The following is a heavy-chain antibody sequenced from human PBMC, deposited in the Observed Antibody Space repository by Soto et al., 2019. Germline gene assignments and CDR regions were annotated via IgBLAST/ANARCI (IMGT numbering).Heavy chain of an antibody. J-gene: IGHJ3*02. CDR3: ARPKTGVVDTFDI. CDR1: GFTFSSYW. CDR2: IKSDDNTT. Sequence: SGGSLRLSCAASGFTFSSYWMYWIRQAPGKGLVWVSRIKSDDNTTTYADSVKGRFTISRDNAKNTLYLQMNSLRAEDTAVYYCARPKTGVVDTFDIWGRGTMVTVSS. D-gene: IGHD2-8*01. V-gene: IGHV3-74*01.